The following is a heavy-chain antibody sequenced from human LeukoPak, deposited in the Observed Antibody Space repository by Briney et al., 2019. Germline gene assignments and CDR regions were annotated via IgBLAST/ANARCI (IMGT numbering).Heavy chain of an antibody. CDR2: ISATGGIF. V-gene: IGHV3-23*01. J-gene: IGHJ4*02. CDR3: AKVLRGLAYYADYSE. D-gene: IGHD4-17*01. CDR1: GFTFDDYY. Sequence: PGGSLRLSCAASGFTFDDYYMAWIRQAPGKGLECVSLISATGGIFDYADSVKGRFTISRSNSKNTLYLQMSSLRDEDTAVYYCAKVLRGLAYYADYSEWGQGTLVTVSS.